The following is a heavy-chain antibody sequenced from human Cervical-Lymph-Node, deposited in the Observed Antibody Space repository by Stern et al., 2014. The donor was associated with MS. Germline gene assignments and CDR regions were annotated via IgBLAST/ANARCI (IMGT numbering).Heavy chain of an antibody. D-gene: IGHD5-18*01. CDR1: GYTFINYD. Sequence: QLVQSGSQVRKPGASVKVSCQALGYTFINYDIFWVRQATGQGLEWMGWMSPNNANTGHAQKFQGRVTMTRNTSRSTAYMEWSGLRSDDTAVYYCVRGGFSYGYGLDAWGQGTAVIVSS. J-gene: IGHJ6*02. V-gene: IGHV1-8*01. CDR3: VRGGFSYGYGLDA. CDR2: MSPNNANT.